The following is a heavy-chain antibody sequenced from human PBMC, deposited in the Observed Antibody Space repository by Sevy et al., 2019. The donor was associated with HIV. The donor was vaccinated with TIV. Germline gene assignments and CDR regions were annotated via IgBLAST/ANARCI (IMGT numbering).Heavy chain of an antibody. D-gene: IGHD2-21*02. V-gene: IGHV3-30-3*01. CDR1: GFTFSNYD. J-gene: IGHJ4*02. CDR2: ISHDGNYR. Sequence: GGSLRLSCAASGFTFSNYDMHWVRQAPGKGLEWVAVISHDGNYRNYADSVKVRFTISRDEFKNTLYLQMSSLRPEDTAVYFCARLFSCGGDCYYLDYWGQRALVTDSS. CDR3: ARLFSCGGDCYYLDY.